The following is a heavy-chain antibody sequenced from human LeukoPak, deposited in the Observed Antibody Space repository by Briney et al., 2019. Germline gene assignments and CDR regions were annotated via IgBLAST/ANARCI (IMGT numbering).Heavy chain of an antibody. CDR1: GFTVSSKY. V-gene: IGHV3-66*01. Sequence: SGGSLRLSCAASGFTVSSKYMSWVRQAPGKGLEWVSVIYSGGSTYYADSVKGRFTISRDNSKNTLYLQMNSLRAEGTAVYYCARAPAAAGLDYWGQGTLVTVSS. J-gene: IGHJ4*02. D-gene: IGHD6-13*01. CDR3: ARAPAAAGLDY. CDR2: IYSGGST.